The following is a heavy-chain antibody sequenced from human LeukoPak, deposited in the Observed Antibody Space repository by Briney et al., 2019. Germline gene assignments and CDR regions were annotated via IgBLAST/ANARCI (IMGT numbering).Heavy chain of an antibody. D-gene: IGHD5-12*01. J-gene: IGHJ4*02. CDR2: ISGYNEKT. CDR1: GYTFTGYY. CDR3: ARGPVATYGDFFDH. V-gene: IGHV1-18*04. Sequence: ASLKVSCKASGYTFTGYYMHWVRQAPGQGLEWVGWISGYNEKTDYAQKFQGIITMTTNTSTGTGYMELRSLISDDTAVYYCARGPVATYGDFFDHWGQGTLVTVSS.